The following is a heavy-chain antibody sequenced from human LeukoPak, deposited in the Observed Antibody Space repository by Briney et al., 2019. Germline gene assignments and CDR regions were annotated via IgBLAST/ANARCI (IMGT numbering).Heavy chain of an antibody. CDR1: GYTFTSDG. Sequence: ASVKVSCKPSGYTFTSDGISWGRQTPGQRVERMGGISAYNGNTNYAQKLQGRVSMTTDTSTSTAYMELRRLRSDDAAVYYCARVATMIVVEGFFDYWGQGTVVSVSS. D-gene: IGHD3-22*01. CDR2: ISAYNGNT. J-gene: IGHJ4*02. CDR3: ARVATMIVVEGFFDY. V-gene: IGHV1-18*01.